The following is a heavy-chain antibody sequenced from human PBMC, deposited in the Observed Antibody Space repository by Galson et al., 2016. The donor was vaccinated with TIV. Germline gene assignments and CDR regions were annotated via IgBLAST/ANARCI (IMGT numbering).Heavy chain of an antibody. V-gene: IGHV5-10-1*01. CDR3: ARESHTENWFDP. CDR2: IAPSDSYT. J-gene: IGHJ5*02. CDR1: RYRFTNYW. D-gene: IGHD2-8*02. Sequence: QSGAEVKKPGESLTISCKHSRYRFTNYWISWVRQMPGKGLEWMGRIAPSDSYTNYSPSFQGHVTISIDKSVNTAYLQWSALKASDNAMYYCARESHTENWFDPWGQGTLVIVSS.